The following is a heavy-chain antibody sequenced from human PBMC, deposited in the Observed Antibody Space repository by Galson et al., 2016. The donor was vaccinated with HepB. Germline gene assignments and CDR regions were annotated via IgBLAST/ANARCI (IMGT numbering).Heavy chain of an antibody. Sequence: ETLSLTCTVSGGSVSRGSYYWSWIRQPPGKGLEWIGYIYNNGDRNYNPSLKSRVTIPVDTSKNQFSLKLTSVTAADTAVYYCARSRSPGYPRLFGNWGQGTLVTVSS. D-gene: IGHD1-1*01. CDR1: GGSVSRGSYY. CDR2: IYNNGDR. CDR3: ARSRSPGYPRLFGN. V-gene: IGHV4-61*01. J-gene: IGHJ4*02.